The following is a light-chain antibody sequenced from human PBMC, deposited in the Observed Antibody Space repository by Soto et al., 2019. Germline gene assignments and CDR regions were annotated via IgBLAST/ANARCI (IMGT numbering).Light chain of an antibody. J-gene: IGLJ1*01. Sequence: QSVLTQPASVSESPGQSITISCAGTSSDVGGYNHVSWYQQHPDKAPKLMIYEVSNRPSGVSNRFSGSKSGNTASLTISGLQAEDEADYYCTSYTSSSTYGFGTGTKV. CDR3: TSYTSSSTYG. V-gene: IGLV2-14*01. CDR2: EVS. CDR1: SSDVGGYNH.